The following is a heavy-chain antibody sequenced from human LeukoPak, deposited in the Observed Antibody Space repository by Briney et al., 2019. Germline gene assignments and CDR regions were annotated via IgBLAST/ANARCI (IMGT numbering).Heavy chain of an antibody. J-gene: IGHJ4*02. CDR2: TYYRSKWYN. V-gene: IGHV6-1*01. CDR3: AGSGSYMGY. CDR1: GDTVSSNSAV. Sequence: SQTLSLTCAISGDTVSSNSAVWSWIRQSPSRGLKWLARTYYRSKWYNDYAISVKSRITINPDTSKNQFSLQLNSVTPEDTAMYYCAGSGSYMGYWGQGTLVTVSS. D-gene: IGHD3-10*01.